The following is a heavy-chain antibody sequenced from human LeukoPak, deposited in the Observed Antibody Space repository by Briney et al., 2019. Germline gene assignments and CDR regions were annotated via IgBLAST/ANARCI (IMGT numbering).Heavy chain of an antibody. CDR3: ARDRNYYDSSGYSTEDY. CDR2: ISSSSSYI. J-gene: IGHJ4*02. Sequence: GGSLRLSCAASGFTFSSYSMNWVRQAPGKGLEWVSSISSSSSYIYYADSVKGRFTISRDNAKNSLYLQMNSLRAEDTAVYYCARDRNYYDSSGYSTEDYWGQGTLVTVSS. CDR1: GFTFSSYS. V-gene: IGHV3-21*01. D-gene: IGHD3-22*01.